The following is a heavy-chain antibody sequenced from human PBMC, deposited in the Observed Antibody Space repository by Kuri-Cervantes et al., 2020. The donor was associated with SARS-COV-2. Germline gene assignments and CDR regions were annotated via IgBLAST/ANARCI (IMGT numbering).Heavy chain of an antibody. D-gene: IGHD3-10*02. J-gene: IGHJ3*02. CDR2: IIPIFGTA. V-gene: IGHV1-69*13. CDR1: GGTFSSYA. Sequence: SVKVSCKASGGTFSSYAISWVRQAPGQGLEWMGGIIPIFGTANYAQKFQGRVTITADESTSTAYMELSSVTAADTAVYYCARAPDSFTMSGASDIWGQGTMVTVSS. CDR3: ARAPDSFTMSGASDI.